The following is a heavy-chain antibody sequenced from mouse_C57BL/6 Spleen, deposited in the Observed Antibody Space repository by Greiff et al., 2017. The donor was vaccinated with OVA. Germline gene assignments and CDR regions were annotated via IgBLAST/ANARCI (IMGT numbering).Heavy chain of an antibody. J-gene: IGHJ3*01. CDR3: TREDWDQFAY. D-gene: IGHD4-1*01. Sequence: VKLMESGAELVRPGASVTLSCKASGYTFTDYEMHWVKQTPVHGLEWIGAIDPETGGTAYNQKFKGKAILTADKSSSTAYMELRSLTSEDSAVYYCTREDWDQFAYWGQGTLVTVSA. CDR2: IDPETGGT. V-gene: IGHV1-15*01. CDR1: GYTFTDYE.